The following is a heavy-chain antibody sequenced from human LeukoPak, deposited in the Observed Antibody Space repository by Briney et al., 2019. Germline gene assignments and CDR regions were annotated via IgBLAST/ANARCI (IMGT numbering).Heavy chain of an antibody. Sequence: GGSLRLSCAASGFNFGDYAMHWVRQAPGKGLEWVSGINWSSKMVAYAASVKGRFTISRDNAKNSLYLQMNSLRTEDTAFYFRAKGSLEMATVDFEFWGQGTLVTVSS. V-gene: IGHV3-9*01. CDR1: GFNFGDYA. CDR3: AKGSLEMATVDFEF. D-gene: IGHD5-24*01. J-gene: IGHJ4*02. CDR2: INWSSKMV.